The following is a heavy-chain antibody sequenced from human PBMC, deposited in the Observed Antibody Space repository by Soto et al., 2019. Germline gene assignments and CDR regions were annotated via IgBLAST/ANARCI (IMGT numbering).Heavy chain of an antibody. CDR1: GYTFTGYY. CDR3: ARVLNTYYDFWSGSLDYFDY. CDR2: INPNSGGT. V-gene: IGHV1-2*04. J-gene: IGHJ4*02. D-gene: IGHD3-3*01. Sequence: ASVKVSCKASGYTFTGYYMHWVRQAPGQGLEWMGWINPNSGGTNYAQKFQGWVTMTRDTSISTAYMELSRLRSDDTAVYYCARVLNTYYDFWSGSLDYFDYWGQGTLVTVSS.